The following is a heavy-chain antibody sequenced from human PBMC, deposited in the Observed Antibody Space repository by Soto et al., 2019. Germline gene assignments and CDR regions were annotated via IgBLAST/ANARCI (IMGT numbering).Heavy chain of an antibody. D-gene: IGHD3-10*01. J-gene: IGHJ4*02. Sequence: SETLSLTCAVYGGSFSGYYWSWIRQPPGKGLEWIGEINHSGSTNYNPSLKSRVTISVDTSKNQFSLKLSSVTAADTAVYYCARTGSGISDYWGQGTLVTVSS. V-gene: IGHV4-34*01. CDR1: GGSFSGYY. CDR3: ARTGSGISDY. CDR2: INHSGST.